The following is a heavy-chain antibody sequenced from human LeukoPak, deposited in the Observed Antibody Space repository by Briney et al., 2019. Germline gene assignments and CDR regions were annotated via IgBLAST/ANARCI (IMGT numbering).Heavy chain of an antibody. Sequence: GGSLRLSCAASGFTFSSYAMSWVRQAPGKGLEWVSAISGSGGSTYYADSVKGRFTISRDNSMNTLYLQMNSLRVEDTAIYYCAKDPRSKAATGTADYWGQGTLVTVSS. CDR2: ISGSGGST. J-gene: IGHJ4*02. CDR1: GFTFSSYA. D-gene: IGHD6-13*01. CDR3: AKDPRSKAATGTADY. V-gene: IGHV3-23*01.